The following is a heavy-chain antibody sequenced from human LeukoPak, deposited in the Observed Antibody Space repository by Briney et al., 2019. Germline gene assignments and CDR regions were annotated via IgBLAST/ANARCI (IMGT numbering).Heavy chain of an antibody. CDR3: ARVPYCGGDCLHNWFDP. V-gene: IGHV1-18*01. Sequence: GASVKVSCKASGYTFTSYGISWVRQAPGQGLEWMGWISAYNGNTNYAQKLQGRVTMTTDTSTSTAYMELRSLRSDDTAVYYCARVPYCGGDCLHNWFDPWGQGTLVTVSS. D-gene: IGHD2-21*02. J-gene: IGHJ5*02. CDR2: ISAYNGNT. CDR1: GYTFTSYG.